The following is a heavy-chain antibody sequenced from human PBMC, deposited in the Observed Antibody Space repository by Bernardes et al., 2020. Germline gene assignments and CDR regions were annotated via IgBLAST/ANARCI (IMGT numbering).Heavy chain of an antibody. V-gene: IGHV3-23*01. Sequence: GGSLRLSCAASGFTFSSYAMSWVRQAPGKGLEWVSAISGSGGSTYYADSVKGRFTISRDNSKNTLYLQMNSLRAEDTAVYYCAKDPRYNWNDGDYFDYWGQGTVVTVSS. J-gene: IGHJ4*02. CDR1: GFTFSSYA. CDR2: ISGSGGST. CDR3: AKDPRYNWNDGDYFDY. D-gene: IGHD1-1*01.